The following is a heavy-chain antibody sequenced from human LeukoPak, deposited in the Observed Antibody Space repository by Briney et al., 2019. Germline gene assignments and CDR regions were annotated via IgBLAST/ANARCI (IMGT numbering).Heavy chain of an antibody. CDR3: AELGITMIGGV. CDR1: GFTFGSYS. D-gene: IGHD3-10*02. CDR2: ISSSSSYV. J-gene: IGHJ6*04. Sequence: GGSLRLSCAASGFTFGSYSMNWVRQAPGKGLAWVSSISSSSSYVNYADSVRGRFTISRDNAKNSLYLQMNSLRAEDTAVYYCAELGITMIGGVWGKGTTVTISS. V-gene: IGHV3-21*01.